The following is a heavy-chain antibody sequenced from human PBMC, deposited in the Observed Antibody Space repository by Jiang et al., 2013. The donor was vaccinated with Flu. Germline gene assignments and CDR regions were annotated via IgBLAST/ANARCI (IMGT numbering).Heavy chain of an antibody. D-gene: IGHD5-18*01. V-gene: IGHV4-34*01. J-gene: IGHJ4*02. CDR2: INHSGST. CDR3: ARGSEEYSYGYHYFDY. Sequence: LLKPSETLSLTCAVYGGSFSGYYWSWIRQPPGKGLEWIGEINHSGSTNYNPSLKSRVTISVDTSKNQFSLKLSSVTAADTAVYYCARGSEEYSYGYHYFDYWGQGTLVTVSS. CDR1: GGSFSGYY.